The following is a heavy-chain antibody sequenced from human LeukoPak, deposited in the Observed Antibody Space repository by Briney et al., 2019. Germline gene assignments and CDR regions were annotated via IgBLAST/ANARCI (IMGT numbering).Heavy chain of an antibody. CDR1: GGTFSINA. CDR2: IIPMSETP. Sequence: SVKVSCKASGGTFSINAITWVRQALGQGLEWMGGIIPMSETPKYTQRFQGRVTITTGESTNTAYMELSSLRSEDTAVYYCARDKNSGECVSNSCYGVWPLDIWGQGTMVTVSS. D-gene: IGHD2-2*01. V-gene: IGHV1-69*05. J-gene: IGHJ3*02. CDR3: ARDKNSGECVSNSCYGVWPLDI.